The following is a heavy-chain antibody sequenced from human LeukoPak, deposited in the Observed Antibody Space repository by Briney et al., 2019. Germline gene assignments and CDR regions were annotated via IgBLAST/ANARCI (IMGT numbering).Heavy chain of an antibody. CDR2: IYYSGST. CDR1: GGSISSYY. J-gene: IGHJ6*02. D-gene: IGHD6-13*01. Sequence: KPSETLSLTCTVSGGSISSYYWSWIRQPPGKGLEWIGCIYYSGSTNYNPSLKSRVTISVDTSKNQFSLKLSSVTAADTAVYYCARSSAAAGGYYYYGMDVWGQGTTVTVSS. CDR3: ARSSAAAGGYYYYGMDV. V-gene: IGHV4-59*08.